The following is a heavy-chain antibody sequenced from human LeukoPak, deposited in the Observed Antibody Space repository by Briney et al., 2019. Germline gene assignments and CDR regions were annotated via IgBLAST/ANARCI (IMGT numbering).Heavy chain of an antibody. V-gene: IGHV4-39*01. Sequence: GSLRLSCAASGFTVSSNYMSWVRQPPGKGLEWIGSMYYSGSTFYNPSLQSRVSMSVDTSKNQFSLKLSSVTAADTAVYYCARLDYDSWNGYYDYWGQGTLVTVSS. D-gene: IGHD3-3*01. CDR1: GFTVSSNY. J-gene: IGHJ4*02. CDR3: ARLDYDSWNGYYDY. CDR2: MYYSGST.